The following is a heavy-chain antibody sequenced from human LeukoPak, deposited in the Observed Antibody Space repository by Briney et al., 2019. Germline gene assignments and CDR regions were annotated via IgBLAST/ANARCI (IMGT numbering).Heavy chain of an antibody. CDR2: IDTAGGT. D-gene: IGHD3-3*02. CDR1: GFTFSSYD. Sequence: GGSLRLSCEASGFTFSSYDMHWVRQVTGKGLEWVSAIDTAGGTYYSGSVKGRFIISGENAKNSLYLQVNSLRAGDTAVYFCARETLGPHFYGMDVWGQGTTVTVSS. CDR3: ARETLGPHFYGMDV. V-gene: IGHV3-13*01. J-gene: IGHJ6*02.